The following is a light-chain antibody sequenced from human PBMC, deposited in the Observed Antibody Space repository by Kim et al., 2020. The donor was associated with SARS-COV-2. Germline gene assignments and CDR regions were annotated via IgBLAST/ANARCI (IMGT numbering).Light chain of an antibody. CDR3: MQGTHWPLT. CDR2: HVS. CDR1: QSLLYSNGNTF. J-gene: IGKJ4*01. V-gene: IGKV2-30*01. Sequence: EVVMTQSPLSLPVTLGQPASISCRSSQSLLYSNGNTFLNWFHQKPGQSPRRLIYHVSNRDSGVPDRFSGSGSGTDFTLKISRVEAEDVGVYYCMQGTHWPLTFGGGTKVDIK.